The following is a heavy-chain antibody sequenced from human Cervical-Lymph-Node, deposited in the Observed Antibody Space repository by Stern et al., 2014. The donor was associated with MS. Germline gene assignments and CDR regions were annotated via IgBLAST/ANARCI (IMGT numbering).Heavy chain of an antibody. J-gene: IGHJ4*02. CDR3: ARAVDYYDSSGYYDYFDY. V-gene: IGHV3-53*01. D-gene: IGHD3-22*01. CDR2: IFRGGST. Sequence: EVQLVQSGGGLIQPGGSLRLSCAASGFTVSSNYMSWVRQAPGKGLEWVSVIFRGGSTYYADSVKGRFTISRDNSKNTLYLQMNSLRAEDTAVYYCARAVDYYDSSGYYDYFDYWGQGTLVTVSS. CDR1: GFTVSSNY.